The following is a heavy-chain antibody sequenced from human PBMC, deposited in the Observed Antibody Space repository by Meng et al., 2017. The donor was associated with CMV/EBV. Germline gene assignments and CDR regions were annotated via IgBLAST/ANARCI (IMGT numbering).Heavy chain of an antibody. CDR1: GGSISSYY. V-gene: IGHV4-59*01. Sequence: SETLSLTCTVSGGSISSYYWSWIRQPPGKGLEWIGYIYYSGSTNYNPSLKSQVTISVDTSKNQFSLKLSSVTAADTAVYYCARGVEMATINYYGMDVWGQGTTVTVSS. D-gene: IGHD5-24*01. CDR3: ARGVEMATINYYGMDV. CDR2: IYYSGST. J-gene: IGHJ6*02.